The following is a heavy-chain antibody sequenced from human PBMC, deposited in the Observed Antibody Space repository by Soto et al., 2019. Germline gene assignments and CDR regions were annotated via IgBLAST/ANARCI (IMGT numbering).Heavy chain of an antibody. CDR1: GGTFSSYA. V-gene: IGHV1-69*01. CDR2: IIPIFGTA. CDR3: ARGPTWIRLWTPVYFDY. J-gene: IGHJ4*02. D-gene: IGHD5-18*01. Sequence: QVQLVQSGAEVKKPGSSVKVSCKASGGTFSSYAISWVRQAPGQGLEWMGGIIPIFGTANYAQKFQGRVTITADESTSTAYMELSSLRSEDTAVYYCARGPTWIRLWTPVYFDYWGQGTLVTVSS.